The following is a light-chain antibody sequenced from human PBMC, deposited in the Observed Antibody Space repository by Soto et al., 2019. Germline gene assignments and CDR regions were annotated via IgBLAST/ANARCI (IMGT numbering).Light chain of an antibody. Sequence: DIQMTQSPPSLSASVGDRVTITCRASQSISTYLNWYQQRPGKAPKLLINDASSLRSGVPSRFSGSGSGTDFTLTISSLQPEDFATYYCQQTHSGPPYTFGHGTRLEIK. V-gene: IGKV1-39*01. J-gene: IGKJ2*01. CDR1: QSISTY. CDR2: DAS. CDR3: QQTHSGPPYT.